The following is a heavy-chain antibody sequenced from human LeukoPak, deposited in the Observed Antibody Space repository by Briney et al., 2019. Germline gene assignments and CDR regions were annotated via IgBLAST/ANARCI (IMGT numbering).Heavy chain of an antibody. D-gene: IGHD6-13*01. CDR1: GVSPTGYS. CDR2: INHSGST. Sequence: NPSQTPSLTCAVYGVSPTGYSWSWLRQPPGKGLGWLGGINHSGSTTYNTSLTSRVTISVDTSTNKFSLRLSSVTAADTAVYYCARGPGGSSSWYRDWFDPWGQGTLVTVSS. V-gene: IGHV4-34*01. J-gene: IGHJ5*02. CDR3: ARGPGGSSSWYRDWFDP.